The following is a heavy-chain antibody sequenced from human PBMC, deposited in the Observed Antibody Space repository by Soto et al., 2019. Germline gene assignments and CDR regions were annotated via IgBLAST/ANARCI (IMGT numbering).Heavy chain of an antibody. Sequence: QLHLVQSGAVVKKPGASVTVSCSASGYPVTAYYMHWVRQAPGRGLEWMGGINPATGAAKYTQTFQGRVTMTRDTSPSTVFMELGGLTPEDTAVFYWARGGGVGVAGSAAFDMWGQGTLVTVSS. V-gene: IGHV1-2*02. CDR1: GYPVTAYY. CDR3: ARGGGVGVAGSAAFDM. D-gene: IGHD3-3*01. CDR2: INPATGAA. J-gene: IGHJ3*02.